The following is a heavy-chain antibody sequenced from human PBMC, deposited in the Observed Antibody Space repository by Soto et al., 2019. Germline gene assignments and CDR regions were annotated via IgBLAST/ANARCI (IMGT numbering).Heavy chain of an antibody. V-gene: IGHV1-69*01. CDR1: GGTFSNYA. J-gene: IGHJ5*02. CDR2: NIPIFGTS. CDR3: ASRPRNGYNT. Sequence: QVQLVQSGAELKKPGSSVKVSCKSSGGTFSNYAITWVRQAPGQGLEWMGGNIPIFGTSNYAQKFQGRVTFTADESITTTYMELSSLTSEDTAVYYCASRPRNGYNTWGQGTLVTVSS. D-gene: IGHD5-12*01.